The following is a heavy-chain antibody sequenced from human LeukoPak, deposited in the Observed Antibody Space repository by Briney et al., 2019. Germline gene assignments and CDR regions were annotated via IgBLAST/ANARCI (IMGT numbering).Heavy chain of an antibody. J-gene: IGHJ4*01. V-gene: IGHV6-1*01. CDR2: TYHRSKWFN. CDR3: VRAAVVVLATMSDY. D-gene: IGHD6-19*01. CDR1: GDGASSNIAA. Sequence: QTPCLTCAISGDGASSNIAAWNWFRQSPSRGLEWLGRTYHRSKWFNEYAFSVKSRLTIYPDTSNNQFSLLLNSVTPEDTAIYFCVRAAVVVLATMSDYWG.